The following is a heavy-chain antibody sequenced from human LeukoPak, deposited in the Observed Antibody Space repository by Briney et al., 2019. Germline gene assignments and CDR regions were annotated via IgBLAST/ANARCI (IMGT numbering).Heavy chain of an antibody. Sequence: ASVKVSCKASGYTFSSYGISWVRQAPGQGLEWMGWISAYNGNTNYAQKFQGRVTMTTDTSTSTAYMELRSLRSDDTAVYYCVRVWSGYSYGYVDYWGQGTLVTVSS. CDR1: GYTFSSYG. V-gene: IGHV1-18*01. D-gene: IGHD5-18*01. CDR3: VRVWSGYSYGYVDY. J-gene: IGHJ4*02. CDR2: ISAYNGNT.